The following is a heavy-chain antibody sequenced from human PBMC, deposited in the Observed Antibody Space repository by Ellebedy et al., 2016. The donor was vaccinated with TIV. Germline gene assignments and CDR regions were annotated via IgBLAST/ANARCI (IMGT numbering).Heavy chain of an antibody. D-gene: IGHD4-23*01. CDR2: IRPRAISYTT. CDR1: GFTFSDHH. CDR3: GRVGGWNAGTNPFDF. V-gene: IGHV3-72*01. Sequence: GESLKISCAVSGFTFSDHHMDWVRQAPGQGLEWVGRIRPRAISYTTEYAASVKDRFTISRDDSKNSLYLQMNSLKTEDTAVYYCGRVGGWNAGTNPFDFWGQGTMVTVSS. J-gene: IGHJ3*01.